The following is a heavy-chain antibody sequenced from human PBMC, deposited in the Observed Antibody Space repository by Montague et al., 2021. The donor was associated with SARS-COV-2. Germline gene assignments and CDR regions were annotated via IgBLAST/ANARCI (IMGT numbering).Heavy chain of an antibody. CDR1: GYSFTAYW. Sequence: QSGAEVKKPGESLRISCKGSGYSFTAYWINWVRQMPGKGLEWMGKIDPSDSYTNYSPPFQGHVTMSVEKSINTAYLQWSSLKASDTAMYYCARIYFGSGSYLDAFDIWGQGTKVTVSS. CDR2: IDPSDSYT. J-gene: IGHJ3*02. D-gene: IGHD3-10*01. V-gene: IGHV5-10-1*01. CDR3: ARIYFGSGSYLDAFDI.